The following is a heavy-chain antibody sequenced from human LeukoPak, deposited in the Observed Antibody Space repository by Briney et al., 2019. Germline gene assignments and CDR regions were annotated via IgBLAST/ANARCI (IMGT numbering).Heavy chain of an antibody. CDR3: AKNPGSYYDFWNGAYYMDV. CDR1: GFTLSIYA. V-gene: IGHV3-23*01. CDR2: ISGSGGST. J-gene: IGHJ6*03. Sequence: GGSLRLSCAASGFTLSIYAMSWVRQAPGKGLEWVSAISGSGGSTYYADSVKGRFTISRDNSKNTLYLQMNSLRAEDTAVYYCAKNPGSYYDFWNGAYYMDVWGKGTTVTVSS. D-gene: IGHD3-3*01.